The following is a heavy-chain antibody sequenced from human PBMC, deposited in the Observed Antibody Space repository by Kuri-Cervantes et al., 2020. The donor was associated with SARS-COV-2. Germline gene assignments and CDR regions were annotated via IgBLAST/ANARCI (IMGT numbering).Heavy chain of an antibody. V-gene: IGHV2-5*02. J-gene: IGHJ6*03. CDR3: ALRKYSSSSGYYYMDV. D-gene: IGHD6-6*01. Sequence: SGPTLVKPTQTLTLTCTFSGFSLSTCGVGVGWIRQPPGKALEWLALIYWDDDKRYSPSLKSRLTITKDTSKNQVVLTMTNMDPVDTATYYCALRKYSSSSGYYYMDVWGKGTTVTVSS. CDR1: GFSLSTCGVG. CDR2: IYWDDDK.